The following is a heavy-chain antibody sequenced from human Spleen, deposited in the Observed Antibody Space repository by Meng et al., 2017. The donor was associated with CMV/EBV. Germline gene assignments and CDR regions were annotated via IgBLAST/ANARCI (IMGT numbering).Heavy chain of an antibody. V-gene: IGHV3-48*03. CDR1: GFTFSSYE. CDR3: AKLYYYDSSGFHGMDV. J-gene: IGHJ6*02. Sequence: GESLKISCAASGFTFSSYEMNWVRQAPGKGLEWVSYISSSGSTIYYADSVKGRFTISRDNSKNTLYLQMNSLRAEDTAVYYCAKLYYYDSSGFHGMDVWGQGTTVTVSS. D-gene: IGHD3-22*01. CDR2: ISSSGSTI.